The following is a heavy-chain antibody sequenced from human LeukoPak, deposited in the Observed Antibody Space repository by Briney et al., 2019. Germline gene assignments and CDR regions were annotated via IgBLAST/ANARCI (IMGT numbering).Heavy chain of an antibody. V-gene: IGHV3-23*01. Sequence: PGGSLRLSCAASGFTFSSCATSWVRQAPGKGLERVSAISTSGGRTFYADSVKGRFTISRDNSKNTLYLQMNSLKAEDTAMYYCAKDPTDFDSSGQTYFDNWGQGTLVTVSS. CDR2: ISTSGGRT. D-gene: IGHD3-22*01. CDR3: AKDPTDFDSSGQTYFDN. CDR1: GFTFSSCA. J-gene: IGHJ4*02.